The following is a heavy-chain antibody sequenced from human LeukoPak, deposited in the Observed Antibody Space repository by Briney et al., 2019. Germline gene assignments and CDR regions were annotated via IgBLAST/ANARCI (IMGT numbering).Heavy chain of an antibody. CDR2: ISSSGSTI. D-gene: IGHD6-13*01. CDR3: ARASYSSSWIFDP. J-gene: IGHJ5*02. CDR1: GFTFSSYE. V-gene: IGHV3-48*03. Sequence: GGSLRLSCAASGFTFSSYEMNWVRQAPGKGLEWVSYISSSGSTIYHADSVKGRFTISRDNAKNSLYLQMNSLRAEDTAVYYCARASYSSSWIFDPWGQGTLVTVSS.